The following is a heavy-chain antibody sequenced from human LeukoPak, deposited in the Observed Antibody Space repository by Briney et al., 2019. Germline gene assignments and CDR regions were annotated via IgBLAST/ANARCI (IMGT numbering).Heavy chain of an antibody. Sequence: GGSLRLSCAASGFTFSNYGMNWVRQAPGKGLEWVSAISGSGHNTYYADSVKGRFTISRDNSKNTLYLQMNSLRAEDTAVFYCARPDGDYVGQLDAFVIWGQGTMVTVSS. CDR2: ISGSGHNT. CDR1: GFTFSNYG. CDR3: ARPDGDYVGQLDAFVI. D-gene: IGHD4-17*01. V-gene: IGHV3-23*01. J-gene: IGHJ3*02.